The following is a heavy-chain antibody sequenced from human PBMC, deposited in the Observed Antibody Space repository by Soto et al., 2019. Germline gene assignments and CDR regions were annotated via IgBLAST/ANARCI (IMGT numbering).Heavy chain of an antibody. CDR2: INAGNGHT. CDR1: GYTFTSYA. Sequence: QVPLVQSGAEVKKPGASVKVSCKASGYTFTSYAMHWVRQAPGQRREWMGWINAGNGHTTYSQTFQGRVTITRDTSASRAHMELSMRRSEDTAVYYCARAPNPGFDYWGQGTLVTVSS. V-gene: IGHV1-3*01. J-gene: IGHJ4*02. CDR3: ARAPNPGFDY.